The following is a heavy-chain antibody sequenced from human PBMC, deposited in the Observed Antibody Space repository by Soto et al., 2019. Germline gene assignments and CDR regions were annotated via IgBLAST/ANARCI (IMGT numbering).Heavy chain of an antibody. CDR3: ASWGPPFTTWELLRAYYYYYGMDV. V-gene: IGHV1-2*02. Sequence: GASVKVSCKASGYTFTGYYMHWVRQAPGQGLEWMGWINPNSGGTNYAQKFQGRVTMTRDTSISTAYMELSRLRSDDTAVYYCASWGPPFTTWELLRAYYYYYGMDVWGQGTTVTVS. CDR2: INPNSGGT. CDR1: GYTFTGYY. D-gene: IGHD1-26*01. J-gene: IGHJ6*02.